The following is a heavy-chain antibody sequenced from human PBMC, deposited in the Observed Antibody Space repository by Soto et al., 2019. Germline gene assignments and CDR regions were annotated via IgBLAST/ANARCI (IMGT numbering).Heavy chain of an antibody. V-gene: IGHV3-48*02. Sequence: EVQLVESGGGLVQPGGSLRLSCAASVFTFSSYSMNWVRQAPGKGLEWVSYISSSSSTIYYADSVKGRFTISRDNAKNALYLQMNSLRDEDTAVYYCARKQLRGHGMDVWGQGTTVTVSS. CDR3: ARKQLRGHGMDV. CDR1: VFTFSSYS. D-gene: IGHD6-13*01. J-gene: IGHJ6*02. CDR2: ISSSSSTI.